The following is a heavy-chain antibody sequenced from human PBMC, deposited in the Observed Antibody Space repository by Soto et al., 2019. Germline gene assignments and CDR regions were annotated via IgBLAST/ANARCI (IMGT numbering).Heavy chain of an antibody. V-gene: IGHV1-69*08. CDR1: GGTFSTYT. D-gene: IGHD3-10*01. CDR2: ILPLIDKP. CDR3: ARGASEGFLASYWNFDL. Sequence: QGQLVQSGAEVKKPGSSVKVSCKATGGTFSTYTFSWVRQAPGQGLEWMGRILPLIDKPNYAQKFEGRVTITANKSTSTAYMELSSVRSEDTAVYFCARGASEGFLASYWNFDLCGRGTLVTVSS. J-gene: IGHJ2*01.